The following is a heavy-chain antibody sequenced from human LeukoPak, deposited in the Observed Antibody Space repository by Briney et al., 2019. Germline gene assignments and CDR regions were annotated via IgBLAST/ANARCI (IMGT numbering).Heavy chain of an antibody. J-gene: IGHJ4*02. Sequence: PSETLSLTCTVSGGSVSNSLYYWSWIRQPPGKGLEWIGYIYYNGDTSYNPSLKNRVIIAIDTSSNQFSLRLNSMTAADTAMYYCARVLRAASWRSYDYWGQGSLVTVSS. CDR3: ARVLRAASWRSYDY. CDR2: IYYNGDT. V-gene: IGHV4-61*01. D-gene: IGHD5-18*01. CDR1: GGSVSNSLYY.